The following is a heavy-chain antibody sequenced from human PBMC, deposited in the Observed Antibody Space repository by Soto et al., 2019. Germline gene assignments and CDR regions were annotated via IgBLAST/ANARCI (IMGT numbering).Heavy chain of an antibody. CDR2: ISAYNGNT. J-gene: IGHJ4*02. D-gene: IGHD4-17*01. V-gene: IGHV1-18*01. CDR1: GYTFTSYG. CDR3: ARVKSGQTTVIGYFDY. Sequence: ASLKVSCKASGYTFTSYGISWVRQAPGQGLEWMGWISAYNGNTNYAQKLQGRVTMTTDTSTSTAYMELRSLRSDDTAVYYCARVKSGQTTVIGYFDYWGQGTLVTVS.